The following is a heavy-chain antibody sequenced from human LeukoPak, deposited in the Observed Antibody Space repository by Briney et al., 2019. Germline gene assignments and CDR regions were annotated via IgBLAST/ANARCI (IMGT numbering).Heavy chain of an antibody. Sequence: PGGSLRLSCAASGFTFSSYSMNWVRQAPGKGLEWVSSISSSSSYIYYADSVKGRFTNSRDNVKNSLYLQMNSLRAEDTAVYYCAREGDDAFDIWGQGTMVTLSS. J-gene: IGHJ3*02. CDR3: AREGDDAFDI. CDR2: ISSSSSYI. V-gene: IGHV3-21*01. CDR1: GFTFSSYS.